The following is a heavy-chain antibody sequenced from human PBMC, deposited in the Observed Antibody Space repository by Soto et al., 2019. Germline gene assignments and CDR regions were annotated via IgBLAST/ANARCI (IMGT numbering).Heavy chain of an antibody. D-gene: IGHD2-15*01. J-gene: IGHJ6*02. CDR1: GFTFSSYA. Sequence: EVQLLESGGGLVQPGGSLRLSCAASGFTFSSYAMSWVRQAPGKGLEWVSAISGSGGSTYYADSVKGRFTISRDNSKSTLYLQMNSLRAEDTAVYYCWFFCSGGSCYRYGMDVWGQGTTVTVSS. CDR2: ISGSGGST. V-gene: IGHV3-23*01. CDR3: WFFCSGGSCYRYGMDV.